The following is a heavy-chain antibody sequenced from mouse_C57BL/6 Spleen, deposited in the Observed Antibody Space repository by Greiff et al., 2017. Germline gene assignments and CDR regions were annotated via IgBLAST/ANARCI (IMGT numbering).Heavy chain of an antibody. CDR3: ARSITTVVADY. CDR1: GYTFTSYW. J-gene: IGHJ2*01. Sequence: QVQLQQPGAELVMPGASVKLSCKASGYTFTSYWMHWVKQRPGQGLEWIGEIDPSDSYTNYNQKFKGKSTLTVDKSSSTAYMQLSSLTSEESAVYYCARSITTVVADYWGQGTTLTVSS. D-gene: IGHD1-1*01. CDR2: IDPSDSYT. V-gene: IGHV1-69*01.